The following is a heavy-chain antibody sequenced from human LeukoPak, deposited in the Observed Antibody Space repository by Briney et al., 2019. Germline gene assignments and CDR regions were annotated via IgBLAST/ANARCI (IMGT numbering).Heavy chain of an antibody. CDR3: ARAVDTAMSRMVTPYYFDY. V-gene: IGHV3-21*01. J-gene: IGHJ4*02. CDR2: ISSGSSYI. CDR1: GFTFSSYS. D-gene: IGHD5-18*01. Sequence: GGSLRLSCAASGFTFSSYSMNWVRQAPGKGLEWVSSISSGSSYIYYADSVKGRFTISRDNAKNSLYLQMNSLRAEDTAVYYCARAVDTAMSRMVTPYYFDYWGQGTLVTVSS.